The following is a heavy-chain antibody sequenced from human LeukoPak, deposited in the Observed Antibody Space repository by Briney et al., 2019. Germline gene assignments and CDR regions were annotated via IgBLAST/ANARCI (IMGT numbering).Heavy chain of an antibody. CDR1: GYTFTSYG. CDR2: ISAYNGNT. Sequence: ASVKVSCKASGYTFTSYGISWVRQAPGQGLEWMGWISAYNGNTNYAQKLQGRVTMTTDTSTSTAYMELRSLRSDDTAVYYCARDLLEIAADSYFDYWGQGTLVTVSS. J-gene: IGHJ4*02. CDR3: ARDLLEIAADSYFDY. D-gene: IGHD6-13*01. V-gene: IGHV1-18*01.